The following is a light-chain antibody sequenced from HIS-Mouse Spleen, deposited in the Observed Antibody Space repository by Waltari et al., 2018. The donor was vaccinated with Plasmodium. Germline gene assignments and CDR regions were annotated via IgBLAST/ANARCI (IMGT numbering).Light chain of an antibody. V-gene: IGKV2-30*02. CDR1: QSLVHSDATPH. CDR2: KVS. Sequence: DVVMTQSPLSLPVPLGQPASISCRSRQSLVHSDATPHLNWFQQRPGQSPRRLIYKVSNRDSGVPDRFSGSGSGTDFTLKISRVEAEDVGVYYCMQGTHWPPTFGQGTKVEIK. CDR3: MQGTHWPPT. J-gene: IGKJ1*01.